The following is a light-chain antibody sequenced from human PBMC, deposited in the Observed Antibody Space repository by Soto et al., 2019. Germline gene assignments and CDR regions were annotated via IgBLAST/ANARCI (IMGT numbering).Light chain of an antibody. CDR1: QGISSY. CDR3: QQLNSYPF. J-gene: IGKJ4*01. V-gene: IGKV1-9*01. Sequence: QLTQSPSSLSASVGDRVTITCRASQGISSYLAWYQQKPGKAPKLLIYAASTLQSGVPSRFSGSGSGTDFTLTISSLQPEDFATYYCQQLNSYPFFGGGTKVEIK. CDR2: AAS.